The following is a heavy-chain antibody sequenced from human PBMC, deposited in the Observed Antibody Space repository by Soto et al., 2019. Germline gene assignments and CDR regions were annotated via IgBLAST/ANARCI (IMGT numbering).Heavy chain of an antibody. V-gene: IGHV1-69*08. D-gene: IGHD2-2*01. CDR3: ARDSGRSDVVPAAISAMDV. Sequence: QVQLVQSGAEVKKPGSSVKVSCKGSGGNRYTITWVRQAPGQGLEWMGRIIPMFGIATYAQNFQGRVTISADKSTSTACMELSSLRSEDTAVYYCARDSGRSDVVPAAISAMDVWGQGTTVTVSS. CDR1: GGNRYT. J-gene: IGHJ6*02. CDR2: IIPMFGIA.